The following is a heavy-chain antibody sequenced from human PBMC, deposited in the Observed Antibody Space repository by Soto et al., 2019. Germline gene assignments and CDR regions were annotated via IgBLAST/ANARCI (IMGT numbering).Heavy chain of an antibody. J-gene: IGHJ4*02. D-gene: IGHD7-27*01. CDR3: ARGRRPNWGVPYYFDY. CDR1: CGAFRGYY. Sequence: SETLSLPCAVYCGAFRGYYLSRVRPPPGKGLEWIGEINHSGSTNYNPSLKSRVTISVDTSKNQFSLKLSSVTAADTAVYYCARGRRPNWGVPYYFDYWGQGTLVTVSS. CDR2: INHSGST. V-gene: IGHV4-34*01.